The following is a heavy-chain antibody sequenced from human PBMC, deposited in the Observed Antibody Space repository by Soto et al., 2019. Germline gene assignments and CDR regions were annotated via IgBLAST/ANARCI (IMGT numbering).Heavy chain of an antibody. J-gene: IGHJ4*02. CDR1: GGSISSYY. Sequence: PSETLSLTCTVSGGSISSYYWSWIRQPPGKGLEWIGYIYYSGSTNYNPSLKSRVTISVGTSKNQFSLKLSSVTAADTAVYYCARDAGAAAGVIDYWGQGTLVTLS. CDR2: IYYSGST. V-gene: IGHV4-59*01. D-gene: IGHD6-13*01. CDR3: ARDAGAAAGVIDY.